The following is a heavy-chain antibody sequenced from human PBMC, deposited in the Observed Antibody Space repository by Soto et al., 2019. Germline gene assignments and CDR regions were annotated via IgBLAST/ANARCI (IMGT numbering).Heavy chain of an antibody. V-gene: IGHV3-33*01. CDR1: GFTFSSYG. CDR2: IWYDGSNK. Sequence: QVQLVESGGGVVQPGRSLRLSCAASGFTFSSYGMHWVRQAPGKGLEWVAVIWYDGSNKYYADSVKGRFTLSRDNSKSTLCLHMNSLRAEDTAVSYCARDMSARAIVGVPALFDPWGQGTLVTVS. CDR3: ARDMSARAIVGVPALFDP. J-gene: IGHJ5*02. D-gene: IGHD2-2*01.